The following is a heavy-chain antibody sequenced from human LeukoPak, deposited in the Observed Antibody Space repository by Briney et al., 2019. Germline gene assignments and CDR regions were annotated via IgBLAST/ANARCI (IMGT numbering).Heavy chain of an antibody. V-gene: IGHV3-23*01. Sequence: GGSLRLSCAASGFTLSSYAMSWVRQAPGKGLEWVSGINKSGGTTYYADSVKGRFSISRDNSKNTLYLQMDSLRAEDTAVYYCAKRIYGDYEPWYFDLWGRGTLVTVSS. D-gene: IGHD4-17*01. J-gene: IGHJ2*01. CDR3: AKRIYGDYEPWYFDL. CDR1: GFTLSSYA. CDR2: INKSGGTT.